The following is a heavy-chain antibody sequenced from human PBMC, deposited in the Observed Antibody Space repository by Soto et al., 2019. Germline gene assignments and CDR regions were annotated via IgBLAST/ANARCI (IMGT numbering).Heavy chain of an antibody. J-gene: IGHJ4*02. CDR3: ARVGDSSGWSHLTY. V-gene: IGHV3-20*04. CDR2: IDSSGSST. D-gene: IGHD6-19*01. Sequence: EVRLVESGGTLVRPGGSLRLSCVASGFIFNDYGMNWVRQVPGKGLEWVSGIDSSGSSTHYADSVKGRFTISRDNAKNSLHLQMNSLRAEDTAFYFCARVGDSSGWSHLTYWGQGTLVTVSS. CDR1: GFIFNDYG.